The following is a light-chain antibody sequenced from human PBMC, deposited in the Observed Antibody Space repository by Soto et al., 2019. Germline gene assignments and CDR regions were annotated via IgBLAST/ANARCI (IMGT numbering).Light chain of an antibody. J-gene: IGKJ1*01. V-gene: IGKV1-5*03. CDR3: QQYNSYWT. CDR2: KAS. CDR1: QSISSW. Sequence: DIQMTQSPSTLSASVGDRVTITCRASQSISSWLDWYQKKPGKAPKLLIYKASSLESGVPSRFSDSGSGTEFTLTISSMQPDDFATYYCQQYNSYWTFGQGTKVEIK.